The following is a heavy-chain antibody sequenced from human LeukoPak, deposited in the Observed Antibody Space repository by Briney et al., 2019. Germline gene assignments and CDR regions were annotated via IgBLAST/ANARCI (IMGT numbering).Heavy chain of an antibody. V-gene: IGHV3-23*01. CDR2: ITGSDDAT. J-gene: IGHJ4*02. D-gene: IGHD5-12*01. Sequence: GGSLRLSCAASGFTFSSAAMTWVRQAPGKGLEWVSTITGSDDATYYADSVKGRFTISRDFSRNTVGLQMNSLRTEDTAIYYCAKGPQLYSGYHPDYWGQGSLVTVSS. CDR1: GFTFSSAA. CDR3: AKGPQLYSGYHPDY.